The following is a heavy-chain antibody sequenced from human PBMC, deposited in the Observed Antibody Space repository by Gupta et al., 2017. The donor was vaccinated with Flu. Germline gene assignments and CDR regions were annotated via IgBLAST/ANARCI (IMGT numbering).Heavy chain of an antibody. CDR2: IGGRGDNT. V-gene: IGHV3-23*01. CDR3: AKIGLYLDYFDF. J-gene: IGHJ4*01. Sequence: VRQAPEEGLEWVSSIGGRGDNTHYEDSVKGRFTISRDNAKNIVYLQLNSLRAEDTATYYCAKIGLYLDYFDFWGHGTLVTVST.